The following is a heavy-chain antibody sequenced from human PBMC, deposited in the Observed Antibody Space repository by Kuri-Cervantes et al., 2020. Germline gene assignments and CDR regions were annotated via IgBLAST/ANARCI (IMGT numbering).Heavy chain of an antibody. Sequence: TLSGTCAAPGFTFSSYWMSWVRQAPGKGLEWVAVISYDGSNKYYADSVKGRFTISRDNSKNTLYLQMNSLRAEDTAVYYCARVWADYYYYYGMDVWGQGTTVTVSS. D-gene: IGHD7-27*01. V-gene: IGHV3-30-3*01. CDR1: GFTFSSYW. CDR3: ARVWADYYYYYGMDV. CDR2: ISYDGSNK. J-gene: IGHJ6*02.